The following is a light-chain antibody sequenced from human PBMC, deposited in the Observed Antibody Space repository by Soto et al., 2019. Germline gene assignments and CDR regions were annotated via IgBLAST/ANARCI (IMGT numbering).Light chain of an antibody. CDR1: QGVSSW. CDR2: RAS. J-gene: IGKJ4*01. Sequence: DLQMTQYPSSVPASVGDRVTITCQASQGVSSWLAWYQQKPGKTPSLLIYRASSLQSGVPSRFSGSGSGTDFTLTISSLQPEDFATYYCQQADRLPLTLGGGTKVDIK. V-gene: IGKV1D-12*01. CDR3: QQADRLPLT.